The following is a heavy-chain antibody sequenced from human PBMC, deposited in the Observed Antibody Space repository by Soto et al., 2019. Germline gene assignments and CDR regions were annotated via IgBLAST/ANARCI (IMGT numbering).Heavy chain of an antibody. CDR2: IYWDDDK. CDR1: GVSLTTSGVG. J-gene: IGHJ4*02. CDR3: AHRQRTVVVGAPFDL. D-gene: IGHD2-15*01. V-gene: IGHV2-5*02. Sequence: SGPTLVNPRQTLTLTCTLAGVSLTTSGVGVGWIRQPPGKALEWLALIYWDDDKRFSPSLKSRLAITRDTSKNQVVMTMTDMAPVDTAIYYCAHRQRTVVVGAPFDLWGQGSQVTVSS.